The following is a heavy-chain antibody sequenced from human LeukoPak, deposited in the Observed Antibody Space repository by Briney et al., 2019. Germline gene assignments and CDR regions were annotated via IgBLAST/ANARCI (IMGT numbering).Heavy chain of an antibody. D-gene: IGHD1-26*01. CDR2: IYHSGST. J-gene: IGHJ4*02. V-gene: IGHV4-39*07. Sequence: PSETLSLTCTVSGGSISSSSYYWGWIRQPPGKGLEWIGSIYHSGSTYYNPSLKSRVTISVDTSKNQFSLKLSSVTAADTAVYYCARGQESGSYPFDYWGQGTLVTVSS. CDR3: ARGQESGSYPFDY. CDR1: GGSISSSSYY.